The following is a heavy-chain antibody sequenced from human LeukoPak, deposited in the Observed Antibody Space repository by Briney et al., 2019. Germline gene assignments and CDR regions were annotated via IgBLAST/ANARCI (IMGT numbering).Heavy chain of an antibody. CDR2: ISAYNGNT. V-gene: IGHV1-18*01. Sequence: ASVKVSCKASGYTFTSYGISWVRQAPGQGLEWMGWISAYNGNTNYAQKLQGRVTMTTDTSTSTAYMELRSLRSDDTAVYYCARRSYDSSGYYAYYYYYYTDVWGNGTTVTVSS. CDR3: ARRSYDSSGYYAYYYYYYTDV. CDR1: GYTFTSYG. D-gene: IGHD3-22*01. J-gene: IGHJ6*03.